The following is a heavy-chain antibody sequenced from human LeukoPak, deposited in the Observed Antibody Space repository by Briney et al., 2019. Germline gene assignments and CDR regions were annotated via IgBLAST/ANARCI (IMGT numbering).Heavy chain of an antibody. CDR1: GGSISSYY. D-gene: IGHD1-1*01. CDR3: ARVQRPLDGADY. J-gene: IGHJ4*02. Sequence: SETLSLTCTVPGGSISSYYWSWIRQPPGKGLEWIGYIYYSGSTYYNPFLKSRVTISVDTSKNLFSLKLSSVTAADTAVYYCARVQRPLDGADYWGQGTLVTVSS. CDR2: IYYSGST. V-gene: IGHV4-59*01.